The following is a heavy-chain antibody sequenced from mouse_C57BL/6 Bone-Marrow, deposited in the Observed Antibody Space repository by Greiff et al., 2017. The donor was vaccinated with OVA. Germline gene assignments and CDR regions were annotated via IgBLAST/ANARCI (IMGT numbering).Heavy chain of an antibody. J-gene: IGHJ4*01. Sequence: LVESGAELVRPGASVTLSCKASGYTFTDYEMHWVKQTPVHGLEWIGAIDPETGGTAYNQKFKGKAILTADKSSSTAYMELRSLTSEDSAVYYCTDYYGSSYDYAMDYWGQGTSVTVSS. CDR1: GYTFTDYE. V-gene: IGHV1-15*01. CDR3: TDYYGSSYDYAMDY. D-gene: IGHD1-1*01. CDR2: IDPETGGT.